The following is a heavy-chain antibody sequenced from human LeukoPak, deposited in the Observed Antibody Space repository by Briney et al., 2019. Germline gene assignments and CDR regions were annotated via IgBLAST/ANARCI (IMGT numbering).Heavy chain of an antibody. D-gene: IGHD6-25*01. CDR1: GFTFSSYW. Sequence: GGSLKLSCAASGFTFSSYWMHWVRQAPGKGLVWVSRINGDGSSTAYADSVKGRFTISRDNAKNTPYLQMNSLTAEDTAVYYCARGPPWYFDLWGRGTLVTVSS. J-gene: IGHJ2*01. V-gene: IGHV3-74*01. CDR3: ARGPPWYFDL. CDR2: INGDGSST.